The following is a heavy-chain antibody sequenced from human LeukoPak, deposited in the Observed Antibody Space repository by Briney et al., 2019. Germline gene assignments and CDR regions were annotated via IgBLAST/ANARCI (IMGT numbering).Heavy chain of an antibody. CDR1: GFTFSSYS. CDR3: ARGRGMAFLADY. J-gene: IGHJ4*02. D-gene: IGHD2-15*01. Sequence: AGXXLRLSCAASGFTFSSYSMNWVRQAPGKGVEWFSSIIYISIYIYYPSSVTGQFPISRDTPKNSLYLQMNSLRAEDTAVYYCARGRGMAFLADYWGQGTLVTVSS. CDR2: IIYISIYI. V-gene: IGHV3-21*01.